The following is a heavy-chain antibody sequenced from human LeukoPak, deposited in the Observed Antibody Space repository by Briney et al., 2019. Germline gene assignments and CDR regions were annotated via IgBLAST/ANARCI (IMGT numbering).Heavy chain of an antibody. Sequence: ASVKVSCKASGYTFTNYAIHWVRQAPGQRLEWMGWINAGNGNTKYLQRFQGRVTITRDTSASTAYMELSSLRYEDRAVFYCARGPIAAVAFFDCWGQGTLVSVSS. CDR1: GYTFTNYA. J-gene: IGHJ4*02. V-gene: IGHV1-3*01. D-gene: IGHD6-13*01. CDR2: INAGNGNT. CDR3: ARGPIAAVAFFDC.